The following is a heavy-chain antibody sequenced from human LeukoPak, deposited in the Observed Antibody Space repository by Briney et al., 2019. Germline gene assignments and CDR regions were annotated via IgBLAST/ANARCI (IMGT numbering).Heavy chain of an antibody. CDR1: GGSFSGYY. V-gene: IGHV4-34*01. CDR3: ASSPSSPGSVVAAQFDY. Sequence: SETLSLTCAVYGGSFSGYYWSWIRQPPGKGLEWIGEINHSGSTNYNPSLKSRVTISVDTSKNQFSLKLSSVTAADTAVYYCASSPSSPGSVVAAQFDYWGQGTLVTVSS. D-gene: IGHD2-15*01. CDR2: INHSGST. J-gene: IGHJ4*02.